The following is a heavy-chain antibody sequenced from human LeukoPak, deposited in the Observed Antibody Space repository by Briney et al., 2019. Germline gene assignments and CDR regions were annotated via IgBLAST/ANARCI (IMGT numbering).Heavy chain of an antibody. CDR2: ISYDGSNK. D-gene: IGHD3-3*01. V-gene: IGHV3-30-3*01. Sequence: GRSLRLSCAASRFTFSSYSMHWVRQAPGKGLEWAAVISYDGSNKYYADSVKGRFTISRDNSKNTLYLQMNSLRAEDTAVYYCAREIGDYDFWSGTRGNGMDVWGQGTTVTVSS. J-gene: IGHJ6*02. CDR1: RFTFSSYS. CDR3: AREIGDYDFWSGTRGNGMDV.